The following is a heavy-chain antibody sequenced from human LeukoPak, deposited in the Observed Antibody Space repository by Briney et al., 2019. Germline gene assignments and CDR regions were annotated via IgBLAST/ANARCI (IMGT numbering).Heavy chain of an antibody. CDR2: IWFDGSRE. CDR1: GFTFNRNG. J-gene: IGHJ4*02. CDR3: ARWLSYKIDSNGFLDY. D-gene: IGHD3-22*01. Sequence: GSLRLSCAASGFTFNRNGMHWVRQAPGKGLEWVALIWFDGSREYYGDSVKGRFIISRDNSKNTLYLQMNSLRAEDTAVYYCARWLSYKIDSNGFLDYWGQGTLVTVSS. V-gene: IGHV3-33*01.